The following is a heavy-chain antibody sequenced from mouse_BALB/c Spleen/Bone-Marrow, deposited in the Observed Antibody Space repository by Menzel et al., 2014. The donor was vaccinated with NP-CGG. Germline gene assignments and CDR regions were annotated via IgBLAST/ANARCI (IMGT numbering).Heavy chain of an antibody. V-gene: IGHV7-3*02. J-gene: IGHJ2*01. CDR2: IRNKANGYTT. CDR1: GFTFTDFY. D-gene: IGHD2-1*01. Sequence: KLMESGGGLVQPGGSLRLSCEASGFTFTDFYMNWVRQPPGKALEWLGFIRNKANGYTTEYSASVKGRFTISRDNSQSILYLQMNTLRAEDSATYYCARDVGRLLFDYWGQGTTLTVSS. CDR3: ARDVGRLLFDY.